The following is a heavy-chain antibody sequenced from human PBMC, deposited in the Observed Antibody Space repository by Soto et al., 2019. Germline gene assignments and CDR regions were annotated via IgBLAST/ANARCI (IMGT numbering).Heavy chain of an antibody. CDR3: ARIRGLPLMDV. J-gene: IGHJ6*02. CDR1: GGSISSSSYY. D-gene: IGHD3-10*01. Sequence: QLQLQESGPGLVKPSETLSLTCTVSGGSISSSSYYWGWIRQPPGKGLEWIGSIYYSGSTYYNPSLKSRVTISVDTSKNQFSLKLSSVTAADTAVYYCARIRGLPLMDVWGQGTTVTVSS. V-gene: IGHV4-39*01. CDR2: IYYSGST.